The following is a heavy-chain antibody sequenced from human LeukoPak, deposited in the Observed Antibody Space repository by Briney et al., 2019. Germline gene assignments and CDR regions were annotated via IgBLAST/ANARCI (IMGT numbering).Heavy chain of an antibody. J-gene: IGHJ4*02. Sequence: SETLSLTCTVSGGSISNYYWSWIRQPAGKGLEWIGRIYSSGTTIYNPSLKSRVTISVDTSKNQLSLRLSSVTAADTAVYYCARHWSWYVDYWGQGTLVTVSS. V-gene: IGHV4-4*07. CDR1: GGSISNYY. CDR3: ARHWSWYVDY. CDR2: IYSSGTT. D-gene: IGHD6-13*01.